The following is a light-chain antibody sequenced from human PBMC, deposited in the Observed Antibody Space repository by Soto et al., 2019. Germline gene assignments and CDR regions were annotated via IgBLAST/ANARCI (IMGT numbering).Light chain of an antibody. CDR2: GAS. CDR3: QQRSNWPLT. CDR1: QSVSNSY. Sequence: EIVLTQSPGTLSLSPGERATLSCRASQSVSNSYLAWYQQKPGQAPRPLISGASRRATGVPDRFSGSGSGTDFTLTISSLEPEDFAVYYCQQRSNWPLTFGGGTKVDIK. J-gene: IGKJ4*01. V-gene: IGKV3D-20*02.